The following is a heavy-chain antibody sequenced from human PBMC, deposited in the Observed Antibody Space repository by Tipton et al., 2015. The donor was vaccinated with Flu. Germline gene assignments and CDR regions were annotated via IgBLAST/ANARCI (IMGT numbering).Heavy chain of an antibody. V-gene: IGHV1-46*01. CDR1: GYTFTSYY. CDR3: ASAGIAVAGTGWVDP. CDR2: INPSGGST. D-gene: IGHD6-19*01. J-gene: IGHJ5*02. Sequence: QLVQSGAEVKKPGASVKVSCKASGYTFTSYYMHWVRQAPGQGLEWMGIINPSGGSTSYAQKFQGRVTMTRDTSTSTVYMELSSLRSEDTAVYFCASAGIAVAGTGWVDPWGQGTLVTIS.